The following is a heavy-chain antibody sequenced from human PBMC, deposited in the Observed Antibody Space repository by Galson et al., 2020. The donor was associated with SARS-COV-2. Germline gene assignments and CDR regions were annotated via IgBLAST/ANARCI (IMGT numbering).Heavy chain of an antibody. Sequence: LSLTCAASGFTFSSYSMNWVRQAPGKGLEWVSSISSSSSYIYYADSVKGRFTISRDNAKNSLYLQMNSLRAEDTAVYYCAREAESGYDILTGYYLSGAFDIWGQGTMVTVSS. CDR3: AREAESGYDILTGYYLSGAFDI. D-gene: IGHD3-9*01. J-gene: IGHJ3*02. CDR1: GFTFSSYS. V-gene: IGHV3-21*01. CDR2: ISSSSSYI.